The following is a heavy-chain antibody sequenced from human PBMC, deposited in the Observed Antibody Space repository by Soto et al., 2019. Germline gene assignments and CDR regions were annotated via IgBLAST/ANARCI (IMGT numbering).Heavy chain of an antibody. CDR2: INSDGSST. CDR1: GFTFSSYW. CDR3: ARGRSSSDYYYYYMDV. Sequence: EVQLVESGGGLVQPGGSLRLSCAASGFTFSSYWMHWVRQAPGKGLVWVSRINSDGSSTSYADSVKGRFTISRDNAKNTLYLQMNSLRGEDVAVYYCARGRSSSDYYYYYMDVWGKGTTVTVSS. V-gene: IGHV3-74*01. D-gene: IGHD6-6*01. J-gene: IGHJ6*03.